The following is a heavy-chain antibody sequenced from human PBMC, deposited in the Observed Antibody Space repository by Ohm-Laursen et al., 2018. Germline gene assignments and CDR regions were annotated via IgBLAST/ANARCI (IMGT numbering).Heavy chain of an antibody. V-gene: IGHV4-38-2*01. CDR2: IYHSGST. J-gene: IGHJ4*02. CDR3: ARGVLGAPTPFDY. Sequence: GTLSLTCAVSGYSISSGYYWGWIRQPPGKGLEWIGSIYHSGSTYYNPSLKSRVTISVDTSKNQFSLKLSSVTAADTAVYSCARGVLGAPTPFDYWGQGILVTVSS. D-gene: IGHD4/OR15-4a*01. CDR1: GYSISSGYY.